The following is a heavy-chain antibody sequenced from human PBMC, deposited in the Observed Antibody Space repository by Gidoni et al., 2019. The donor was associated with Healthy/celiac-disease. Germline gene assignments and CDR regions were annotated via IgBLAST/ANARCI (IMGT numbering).Heavy chain of an antibody. CDR3: ARDRTSGWIQLWSGSYYYYGMDV. V-gene: IGHV1-18*01. Sequence: QAQLVQSGAEVKTPGASVKVSCKASASTFTSYGISWLRQAPGQGLEWMGWISAYNGTTKDAQKLQGRVTMTTDTSTSTAYMELRSLRSDDTAVYDCARDRTSGWIQLWSGSYYYYGMDVGGQGTTVTVSS. CDR2: ISAYNGTT. D-gene: IGHD5-18*01. CDR1: ASTFTSYG. J-gene: IGHJ6*02.